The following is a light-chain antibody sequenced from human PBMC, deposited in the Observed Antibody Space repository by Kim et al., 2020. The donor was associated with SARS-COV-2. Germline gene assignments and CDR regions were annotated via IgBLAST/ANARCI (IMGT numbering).Light chain of an antibody. CDR1: SGHSSYA. V-gene: IGLV4-69*01. CDR3: QTWGV. Sequence: QPVLTQSPSASASLGASVKLTCTLSSGHSSYAIAWHQQQPEKGPRYLMKINSDGSHSKGDGIPDRFSGSSSGAERYLTISSLQSEDEADYYCQTWGVFGAGTQLTVL. CDR2: INSDGSH. J-gene: IGLJ3*02.